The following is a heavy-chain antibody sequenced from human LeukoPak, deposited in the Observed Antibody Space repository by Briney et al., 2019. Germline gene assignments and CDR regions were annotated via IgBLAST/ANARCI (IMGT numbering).Heavy chain of an antibody. J-gene: IGHJ6*02. V-gene: IGHV3-21*01. CDR2: IRSSSVDI. CDR3: ARYLSNDFDDYEDDYNSYGMDV. D-gene: IGHD4-17*01. Sequence: AQSLRLSCAASGFTFSSYWMHWVRLPQGKGLGWESFIRSSSVDINHVDSVKGRLTTTRDNAKTSLYLQMNSLRAEDTAVYYCARYLSNDFDDYEDDYNSYGMDVWGQGTTVTVSS. CDR1: GFTFSSYW.